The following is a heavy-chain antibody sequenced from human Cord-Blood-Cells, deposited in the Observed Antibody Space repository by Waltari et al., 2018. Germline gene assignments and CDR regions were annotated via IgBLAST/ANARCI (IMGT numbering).Heavy chain of an antibody. CDR2: IKQDGSEK. CDR1: GFTFSSYW. Sequence: EVQLVESGGGLVQPGGSLRLSCAASGFTFSSYWMSWVRQAPGKGLEWVAKIKQDGSEKYYVDSVKGRFTISRDNAKNSLYLQMNSLRAEDTAVYYCARSGYSYGYWYFDLWGRGTLVTVSS. D-gene: IGHD5-18*01. V-gene: IGHV3-7*01. J-gene: IGHJ2*01. CDR3: ARSGYSYGYWYFDL.